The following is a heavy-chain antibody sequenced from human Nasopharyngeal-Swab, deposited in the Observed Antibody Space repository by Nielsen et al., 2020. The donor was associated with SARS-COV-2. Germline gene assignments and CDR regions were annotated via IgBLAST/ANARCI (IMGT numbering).Heavy chain of an antibody. J-gene: IGHJ3*02. CDR3: ATKGGSRPPDAFAI. D-gene: IGHD3-10*01. Sequence: GESLKISCAASGFTFSSYALHWVRQAPGKGLEWVAVIWYDGSNKYYADSVKGRFTISRDNSKNTLFLQMNSLRVEDTAVYYCATKGGSRPPDAFAIWGRGTMVTVSS. CDR1: GFTFSSYA. V-gene: IGHV3-33*08. CDR2: IWYDGSNK.